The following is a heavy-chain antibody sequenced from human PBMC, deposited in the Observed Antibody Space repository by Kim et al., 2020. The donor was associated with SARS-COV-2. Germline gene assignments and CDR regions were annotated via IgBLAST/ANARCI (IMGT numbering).Heavy chain of an antibody. CDR2: IYYSGST. Sequence: SETLSLTCTVSGGSISSGGYYWSWIRQHPGKGLEWIGYIYYSGSTYYNPSLKSRVTISVDTSQNQFSLKLSSVTAADTAVYYWARDLRGDSSSSGAFDIWGQGTMVTVSS. V-gene: IGHV4-31*03. J-gene: IGHJ3*02. CDR3: ARDLRGDSSSSGAFDI. CDR1: GGSISSGGYY. D-gene: IGHD6-6*01.